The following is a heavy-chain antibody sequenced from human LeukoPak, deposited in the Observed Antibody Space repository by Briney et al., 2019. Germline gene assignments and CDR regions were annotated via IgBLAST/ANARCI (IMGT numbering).Heavy chain of an antibody. Sequence: ASVKVSCKASGGTFSSYAISWVRQAPGQGLEWMGGIIPIFGTANYAQKFQGRVTITADESTSTAYMELSSLRSEDTAVYYCARSPPWSFLTGYFFDYWGQGTLVTVSS. CDR3: ARSPPWSFLTGYFFDY. V-gene: IGHV1-69*13. CDR1: GGTFSSYA. CDR2: IIPIFGTA. D-gene: IGHD3-9*01. J-gene: IGHJ4*02.